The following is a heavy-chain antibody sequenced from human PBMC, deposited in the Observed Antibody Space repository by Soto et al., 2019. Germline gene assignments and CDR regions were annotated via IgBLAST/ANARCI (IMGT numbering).Heavy chain of an antibody. CDR1: GFTVSSNY. CDR2: IYSGGST. V-gene: IGHV3-53*01. D-gene: IGHD1-26*01. J-gene: IGHJ3*02. CDR3: ARAPSVRGSYHVGAFDI. Sequence: GGSVRLSCAASGFTVSSNYMSWVRQAPGKGLEWVSVIYSGGSTYYADSVKGRFTISRDNSKNTLYLQMNSLRAEDTAVYYCARAPSVRGSYHVGAFDIWGQGTTVTVSS.